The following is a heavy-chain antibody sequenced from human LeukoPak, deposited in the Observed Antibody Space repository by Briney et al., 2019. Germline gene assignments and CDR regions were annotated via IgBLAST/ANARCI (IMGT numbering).Heavy chain of an antibody. CDR2: ISWNSGSI. CDR1: GFTFDDYA. CDR3: ARGTSTSVVTPLAY. V-gene: IGHV3-9*01. J-gene: IGHJ4*02. Sequence: GRSLRLSCAASGFTFDDYAMHWVRQAPGKGLEWVSGISWNSGSIGYADSVKGRFTISRDNAKNSLYLQMNSLRAEDTAMYYCARGTSTSVVTPLAYWGQGTLVTVSS. D-gene: IGHD4-23*01.